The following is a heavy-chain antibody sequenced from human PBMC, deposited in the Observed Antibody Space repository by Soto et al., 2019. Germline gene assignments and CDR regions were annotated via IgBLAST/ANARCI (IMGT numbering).Heavy chain of an antibody. CDR1: GYTFTSYD. CDR3: ASVLVVIHAPDAFDI. Sequence: QVQLVQSGAEVKKPGASVKVSCKASGYTFTSYDINWVRQATGQGLEWMGWMNPNSGNTGYAQKFQGRVTMTRNTSISTAYMEVSSLRSEDTAVYYCASVLVVIHAPDAFDIWGQGTMVTVSS. V-gene: IGHV1-8*01. CDR2: MNPNSGNT. J-gene: IGHJ3*02. D-gene: IGHD3-22*01.